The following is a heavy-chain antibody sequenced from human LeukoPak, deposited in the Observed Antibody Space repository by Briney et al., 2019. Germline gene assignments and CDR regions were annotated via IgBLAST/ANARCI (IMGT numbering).Heavy chain of an antibody. V-gene: IGHV1-24*01. J-gene: IGHJ6*03. CDR1: GYTLTELS. CDR2: FDPEDGET. D-gene: IGHD3-10*01. Sequence: ASVKVSCKVSGYTLTELSMHWVRQAPGKGLEWMGGFDPEDGETIYAQKFQGRVTMTEDTSTDTAYMELSSLRSEDTAVCYCAMAKLWFASMDVWGKGTTVTVSS. CDR3: AMAKLWFASMDV.